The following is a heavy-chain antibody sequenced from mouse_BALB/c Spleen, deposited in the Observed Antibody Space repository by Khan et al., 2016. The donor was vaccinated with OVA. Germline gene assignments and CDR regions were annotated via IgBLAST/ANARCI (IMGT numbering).Heavy chain of an antibody. V-gene: IGHV1-7*01. CDR3: ARRGLRWDFDY. J-gene: IGHJ2*01. D-gene: IGHD1-1*01. Sequence: QVQLQQSGAELTKPGASVQMSCKASGYTFINYWILWVKQRPGQGLEWIGYINPSTGYTEYNQNFKDKATLTADKSSSTAYMQLSSLTSEDSAVYYCARRGLRWDFDYGGQGTTLTVSS. CDR2: INPSTGYT. CDR1: GYTFINYW.